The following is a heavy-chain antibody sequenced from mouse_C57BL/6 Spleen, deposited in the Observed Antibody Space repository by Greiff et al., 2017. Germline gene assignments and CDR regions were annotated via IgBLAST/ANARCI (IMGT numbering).Heavy chain of an antibody. CDR1: GFNIKDYY. D-gene: IGHD1-1*02. V-gene: IGHV14-1*01. CDR3: TTVCGNYWYVDV. Sequence: VQLQQSGAELVRPGASVKLSCTASGFNIKDYYMHWVKQRPEQGLEWIGRIDPEDGDTEYAPKFPGKATMTADTSSNTAYLQLSSLTSEDTAVYYCTTVCGNYWYVDVWGTGTTVTVSS. CDR2: IDPEDGDT. J-gene: IGHJ1*03.